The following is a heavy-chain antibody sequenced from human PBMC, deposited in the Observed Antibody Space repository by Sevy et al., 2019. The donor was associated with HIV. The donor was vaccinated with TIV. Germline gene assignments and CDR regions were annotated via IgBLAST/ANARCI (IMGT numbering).Heavy chain of an antibody. V-gene: IGHV3-30*18. CDR2: ISNDGSNK. D-gene: IGHD1-26*01. Sequence: GGSLRLSCVVSGFTFSSFDMHWVRQAPGKGLEWVAFISNDGSNKYYEDSVKGRVTISRDNSKNTLYLQMNSLRAEDTAAYYCAKGRLGSYGRLFHYWGQGTLVTVSS. J-gene: IGHJ4*02. CDR3: AKGRLGSYGRLFHY. CDR1: GFTFSSFD.